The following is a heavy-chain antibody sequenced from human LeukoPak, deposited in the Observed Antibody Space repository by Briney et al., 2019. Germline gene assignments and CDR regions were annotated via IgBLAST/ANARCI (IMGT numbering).Heavy chain of an antibody. Sequence: GGSLRLSCAASGFTFSSSAMSWVRLAPGKGLEWVARVSGTGVSAAHADSVKGRLTNSRDNSKNTLYLQMNRLRAEDTAIYYCAKDRNNWNDGGWLDPWGQGTLVTVSS. J-gene: IGHJ5*02. D-gene: IGHD1-1*01. CDR2: VSGTGVSA. CDR1: GFTFSSSA. V-gene: IGHV3-23*01. CDR3: AKDRNNWNDGGWLDP.